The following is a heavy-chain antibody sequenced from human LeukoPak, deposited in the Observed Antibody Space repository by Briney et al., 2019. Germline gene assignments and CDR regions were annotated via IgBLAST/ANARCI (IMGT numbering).Heavy chain of an antibody. Sequence: GASVKVSCKASGYTFIAHYMHWVRQAPGQGLEWMGVINPRGGYTNYAQQFQGRVTMTRDTSTRTVYMDLSSLTSEDTAVYYCARDRRELEISIFGVETDYWGQGTLVRVSS. CDR3: ARDRRELEISIFGVETDY. CDR2: INPRGGYT. CDR1: GYTFIAHY. J-gene: IGHJ4*02. D-gene: IGHD3-3*01. V-gene: IGHV1-46*01.